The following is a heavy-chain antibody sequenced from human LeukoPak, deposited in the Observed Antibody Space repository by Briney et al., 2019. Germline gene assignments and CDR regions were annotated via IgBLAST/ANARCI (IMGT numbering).Heavy chain of an antibody. V-gene: IGHV3-7*03. CDR2: IKQDGSEK. CDR3: ARSGVAGPGGNY. Sequence: GGPLRLSCAASGFTFNNYWMSWVRQAPGKGLEWVGNIKQDGSEKNYVDSVKGRFTISRDNAENSLYLQMNSLRAEDTAVYYCARSGVAGPGGNYWGQGTLVTVSS. J-gene: IGHJ4*02. D-gene: IGHD6-13*01. CDR1: GFTFNNYW.